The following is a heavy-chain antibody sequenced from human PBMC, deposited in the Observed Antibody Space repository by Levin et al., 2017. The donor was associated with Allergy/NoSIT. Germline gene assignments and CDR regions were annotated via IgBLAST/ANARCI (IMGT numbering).Heavy chain of an antibody. D-gene: IGHD1-26*01. V-gene: IGHV4-59*11. CDR2: VHYTGDT. Sequence: PSETLSLTCIVSVGSISDHYWSWIRQPPGKGLEWIGFVHYTGDTNYNSSLNSRVTIPVDTSKNQFSLTLSSVTAAATAVYYCSTAFSNPYYPIIEAHFDYAMSVWGQGTTVTVSS. CDR1: VGSISDHY. CDR3: STAFSNPYYPIIEAHFDYAMSV. J-gene: IGHJ6*02.